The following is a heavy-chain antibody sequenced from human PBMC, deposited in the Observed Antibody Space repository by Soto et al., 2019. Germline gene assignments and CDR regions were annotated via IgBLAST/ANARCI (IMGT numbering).Heavy chain of an antibody. V-gene: IGHV4-38-2*02. D-gene: IGHD4-4*01. CDR1: GYSVRSGHY. CDR3: AGDSNESWFYN. CDR2: VQHFGTT. Sequence: SETLSLTCTVSGYSVRSGHYWGWVRQSPGKGLEWIASVQHFGTTLYNPSLKTRVTVSVDTSKNQFSLRLSFVTAADTAVYYCAGDSNESWFYNWGQGTQVTVS. J-gene: IGHJ5*02.